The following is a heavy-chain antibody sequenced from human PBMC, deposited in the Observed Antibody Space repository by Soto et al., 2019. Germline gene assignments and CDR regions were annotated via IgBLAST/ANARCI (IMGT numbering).Heavy chain of an antibody. CDR1: GGSISSGGYY. Sequence: QLQLQESGPGLVKPSETLSLTCTVSGGSISSGGYYWGWIRQPPGKGLEGIGSIYYSGTTYYSPSLKSRVTISQDTSKNQFSLQLSSVTAADTAVYYCARSLGYCSTTTCYALDYWGQGTLVTVSS. CDR2: IYYSGTT. J-gene: IGHJ4*02. CDR3: ARSLGYCSTTTCYALDY. V-gene: IGHV4-39*01. D-gene: IGHD2-2*01.